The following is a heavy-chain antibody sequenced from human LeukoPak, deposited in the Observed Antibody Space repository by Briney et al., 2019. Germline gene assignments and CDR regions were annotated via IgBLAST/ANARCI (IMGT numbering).Heavy chain of an antibody. Sequence: GGSLRLSCAAFGFTFSNYWMGWVRQAPGKGLEWVANIKQDGSQKYFGDSGRGRFTISRDNAENSLFLQMNSLRDEDTAVYYCARDIGRYHFASSWGRGTLVTVSS. CDR2: IKQDGSQK. CDR1: GFTFSNYW. J-gene: IGHJ5*02. CDR3: ARDIGRYHFASS. D-gene: IGHD1-26*01. V-gene: IGHV3-7*01.